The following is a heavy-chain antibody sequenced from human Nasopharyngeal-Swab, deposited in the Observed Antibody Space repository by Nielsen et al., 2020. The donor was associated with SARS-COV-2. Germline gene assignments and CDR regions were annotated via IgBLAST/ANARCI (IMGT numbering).Heavy chain of an antibody. J-gene: IGHJ4*02. CDR2: IWYDGSNK. Sequence: GESLKISCAASGFTFSSYGMHWVRQAPGKGLEWVAVIWYDGSNKYYADSVKGRLTISRDNSKNTLYLQMNSLRAEDTAVYYCARRFDYGDPLDYWGQGTLVTVSS. D-gene: IGHD4-17*01. CDR1: GFTFSSYG. CDR3: ARRFDYGDPLDY. V-gene: IGHV3-33*01.